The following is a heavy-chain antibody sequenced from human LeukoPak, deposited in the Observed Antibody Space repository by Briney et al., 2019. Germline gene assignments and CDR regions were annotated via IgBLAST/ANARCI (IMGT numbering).Heavy chain of an antibody. CDR3: ARDGISSSWYGYYYYYMDV. CDR1: GYTFTSYD. Sequence: RWASVKVSCKASGYTFTSYDINWVRQATGQGLEWMGWMNPNSGDTGYAQKFQGRVTMTRNTSISTAYMELSSLRSEDTAVYYCARDGISSSWYGYYYYYMDVWGKGTTVTISS. V-gene: IGHV1-8*01. J-gene: IGHJ6*03. CDR2: MNPNSGDT. D-gene: IGHD6-13*01.